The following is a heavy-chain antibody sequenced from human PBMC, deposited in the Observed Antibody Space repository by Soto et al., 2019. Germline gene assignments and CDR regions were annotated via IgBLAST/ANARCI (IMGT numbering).Heavy chain of an antibody. CDR1: GYTLTELS. CDR2: FDPEDGET. Sequence: GASVKVSFKVSGYTLTELSMHWVRQAPGKGLEWMGGFDPEDGETIYAQKFQGRVTMTEDTSTDTAYMELSSLRSEDTAVYYCATDLLVAAAGHFNWFDPWGQGTLVTVSS. V-gene: IGHV1-24*01. CDR3: ATDLLVAAAGHFNWFDP. J-gene: IGHJ5*02. D-gene: IGHD6-13*01.